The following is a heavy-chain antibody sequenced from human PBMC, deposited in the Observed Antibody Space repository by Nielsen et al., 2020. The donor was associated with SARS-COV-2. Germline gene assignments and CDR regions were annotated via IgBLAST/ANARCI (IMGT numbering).Heavy chain of an antibody. D-gene: IGHD1-26*01. CDR3: ARGWVGATAHLDY. V-gene: IGHV4-39*07. CDR1: GGSISSSSYY. Sequence: SETLSLTCTVSGGSISSSSYYWGWIRQPPGKGLEWIGSIYYSGSTNYNPSLKSRVTISVDTSKNQFSLKLSSVTAADTAVYYCARGWVGATAHLDYWGQGTLVTVSS. CDR2: IYYSGST. J-gene: IGHJ4*02.